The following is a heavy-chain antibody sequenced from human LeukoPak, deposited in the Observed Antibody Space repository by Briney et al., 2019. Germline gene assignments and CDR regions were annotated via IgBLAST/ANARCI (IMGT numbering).Heavy chain of an antibody. Sequence: GGSLRLSCAASGFTFSSYAMSWVRQAPGTGLEWVSAISGSGGSTYYADSVKGRFTISRDNSKNTLYLQMNSLRAEDTAVYYCATNPDYYDSSRSFDYWGQGTLVTVSS. V-gene: IGHV3-23*01. CDR3: ATNPDYYDSSRSFDY. CDR1: GFTFSSYA. D-gene: IGHD3-22*01. J-gene: IGHJ4*02. CDR2: ISGSGGST.